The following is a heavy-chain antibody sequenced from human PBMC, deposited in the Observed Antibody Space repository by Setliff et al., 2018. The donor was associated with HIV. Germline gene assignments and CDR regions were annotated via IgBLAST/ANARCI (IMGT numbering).Heavy chain of an antibody. CDR3: ARDSPLSHFDY. CDR2: ISDSGGTT. V-gene: IGHV3-23*01. CDR1: GFTFSSYA. J-gene: IGHJ4*02. Sequence: GGSLRLSCAASGFTFSSYAMSWVRQAPGKGLEWVSAISDSGGTTYFADSVKGRFTISRDNSKNTLYLQMNSLRPEDTAVYYCARDSPLSHFDYWGQGILVTVSS.